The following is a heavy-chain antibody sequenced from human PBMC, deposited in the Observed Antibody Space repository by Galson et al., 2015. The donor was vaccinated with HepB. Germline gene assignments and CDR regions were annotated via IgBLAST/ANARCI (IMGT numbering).Heavy chain of an antibody. D-gene: IGHD1-26*01. CDR2: IYYSGST. CDR1: GGSISSYY. CDR3: ASNIVGATHFDY. V-gene: IGHV4-59*01. J-gene: IGHJ4*02. Sequence: ETLSLTCTVSGGSISSYYWSWIRQPPGKGLEWIGYIYYSGSTNYNPSLKSRVTISVDTSKNQFSLKLSSVTAADTAVYYCASNIVGATHFDYWGQGTLVTVSS.